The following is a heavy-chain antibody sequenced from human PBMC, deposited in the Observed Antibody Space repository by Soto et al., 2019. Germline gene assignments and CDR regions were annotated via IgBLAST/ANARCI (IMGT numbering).Heavy chain of an antibody. CDR2: ISAYNGNT. Sequence: ASVKVSFKASGYTFTSYGISWVRQAPGQGLEWMGWISAYNGNTNYAQKLQGRVTMTTDTSTSTAYMELRSLRSDDTAVYYCARGNDGSGSYAPHYGMDVWGQGTTVTVSS. D-gene: IGHD3-10*01. V-gene: IGHV1-18*01. J-gene: IGHJ6*02. CDR3: ARGNDGSGSYAPHYGMDV. CDR1: GYTFTSYG.